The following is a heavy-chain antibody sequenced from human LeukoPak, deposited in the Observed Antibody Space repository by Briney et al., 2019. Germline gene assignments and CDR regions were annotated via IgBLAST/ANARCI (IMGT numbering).Heavy chain of an antibody. V-gene: IGHV3-48*01. Sequence: GGSLRLSCAASGFTFSSYAMNWVRQAPGKGLEWVSYISSSSSTIYYADSVKGRFTISRDNAKNSLYLQMNSLRAEDTAVYYRARDAAVVDYRGQGTLVTVSS. CDR2: ISSSSSTI. CDR1: GFTFSSYA. CDR3: ARDAAVVDY. D-gene: IGHD4-23*01. J-gene: IGHJ4*02.